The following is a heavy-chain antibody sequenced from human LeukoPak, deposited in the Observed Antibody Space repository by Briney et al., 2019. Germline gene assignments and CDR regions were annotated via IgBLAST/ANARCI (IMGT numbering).Heavy chain of an antibody. V-gene: IGHV1-2*02. CDR2: INPNSGGT. Sequence: ASVKVSCKASGYTFTGYYMHWVRQAPGQGLEWMGWINPNSGGTNYAQKLQGRVTMTRDTSISTAYMELSRLRSDDTAVYYCARDLSLTSGSYYYYYMDVWGKGTTVTISS. CDR1: GYTFTGYY. J-gene: IGHJ6*03. CDR3: ARDLSLTSGSYYYYYMDV. D-gene: IGHD1-26*01.